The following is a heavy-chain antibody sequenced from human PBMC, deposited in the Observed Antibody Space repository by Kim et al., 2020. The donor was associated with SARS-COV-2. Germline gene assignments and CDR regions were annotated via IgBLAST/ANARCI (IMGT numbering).Heavy chain of an antibody. CDR2: IWYDGSNK. CDR1: GFTFSSYG. Sequence: GGSLRLSCAASGFTFSSYGMHWVRQAPGKGLEWVAVIWYDGSNKYYADSVKGRFTISRDNSKNTLYLQMNSLRAEDTAVYYCARVGSLGGYYGGMDVWGKGTTVTVSS. J-gene: IGHJ6*04. D-gene: IGHD1-26*01. V-gene: IGHV3-33*01. CDR3: ARVGSLGGYYGGMDV.